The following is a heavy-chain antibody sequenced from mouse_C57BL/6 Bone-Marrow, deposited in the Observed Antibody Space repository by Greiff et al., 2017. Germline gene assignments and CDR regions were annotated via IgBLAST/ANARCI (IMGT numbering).Heavy chain of an antibody. CDR3: ARHGSSPYYFDY. CDR1: GYTFTSYW. CDR2: IYPSDSET. J-gene: IGHJ2*01. Sequence: QVQLQQPGAELVRPGSSVKLSCKASGYTFTSYWMDWVKQRPGQGLEWIGNIYPSDSETHYNQKFKDKATLTVDKSSITAYMQLSSLTSEDSAVYYCARHGSSPYYFDYWGQGTTLTVSS. D-gene: IGHD1-1*01. V-gene: IGHV1-61*01.